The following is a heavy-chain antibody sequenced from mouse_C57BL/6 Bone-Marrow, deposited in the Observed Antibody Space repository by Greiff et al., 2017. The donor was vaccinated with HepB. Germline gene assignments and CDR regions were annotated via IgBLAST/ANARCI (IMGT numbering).Heavy chain of an antibody. D-gene: IGHD1-1*01. J-gene: IGHJ3*01. Sequence: LVESGAELARPGASVKMSCKASGYTFTSYTMHWVKQRPGQGLEWIGYINPSSGYTKYNQKFKGKSTLTVDKSSSTAYMQLSSLTSEDSAVYYGARDHYYYGSSLWFAYWGQGTLVTVSA. CDR2: INPSSGYT. V-gene: IGHV1-4*01. CDR1: GYTFTSYT. CDR3: ARDHYYYGSSLWFAY.